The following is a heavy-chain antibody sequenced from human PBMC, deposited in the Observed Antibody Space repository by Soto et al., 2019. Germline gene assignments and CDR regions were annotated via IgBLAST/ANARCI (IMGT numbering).Heavy chain of an antibody. CDR3: AKDGEVRSSYYGMDV. Sequence: QVQLVESGGGVVQPGRSLRLSCAASGFTFSSYGMHWVRQAPGKGLEWVAVISYDGSNKYYADSVKGRFTISRDNSKNTLYLQMNSLRAEDTAVYYCAKDGEVRSSYYGMDVWGQGTTVTVSS. V-gene: IGHV3-30*18. D-gene: IGHD3-10*01. CDR1: GFTFSSYG. J-gene: IGHJ6*02. CDR2: ISYDGSNK.